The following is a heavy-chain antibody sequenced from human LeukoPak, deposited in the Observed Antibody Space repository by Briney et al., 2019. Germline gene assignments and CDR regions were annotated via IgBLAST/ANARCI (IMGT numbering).Heavy chain of an antibody. CDR3: ARLHVLRYFDWLPMDV. CDR2: INHSGST. D-gene: IGHD3-9*01. V-gene: IGHV4-34*01. Sequence: PSETLSLTCAVYGGSFSGCYWSWIRQPPGKGLEWIGEINHSGSTNYNPSLKSRVTISVDTSKNQFSLKLSSVTAADTAVYYCARLHVLRYFDWLPMDVWGKGTTVTISS. J-gene: IGHJ6*04. CDR1: GGSFSGCY.